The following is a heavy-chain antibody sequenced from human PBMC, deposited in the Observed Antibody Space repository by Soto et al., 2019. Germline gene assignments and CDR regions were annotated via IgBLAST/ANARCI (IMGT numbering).Heavy chain of an antibody. D-gene: IGHD3-9*01. V-gene: IGHV1-18*01. Sequence: ASVKVSCKASGYTFTSYGISWVRQAPGQGLEWMGWISAYNGNTNYAQKLQGRVTMTTDTSTSTAYMELRSLRSDDTAVYYCARVPYYDILTGYYRPYGMDVWGQGTTVTVSS. CDR1: GYTFTSYG. CDR3: ARVPYYDILTGYYRPYGMDV. J-gene: IGHJ6*02. CDR2: ISAYNGNT.